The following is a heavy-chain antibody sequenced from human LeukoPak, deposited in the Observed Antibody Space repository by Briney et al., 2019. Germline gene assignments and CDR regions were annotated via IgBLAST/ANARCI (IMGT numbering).Heavy chain of an antibody. CDR3: ARDRALAYCTNGVCETDRDAFDI. D-gene: IGHD2-8*01. CDR2: ISAYNGNT. V-gene: IGHV1-18*01. CDR1: GYTFTSYG. Sequence: GASVKASCKASGYTFTSYGISWVRQAPGQGLEWMRWISAYNGNTNYAQKLQGRVTITADKSTSTAYMELSSLRSEDTAVYYCARDRALAYCTNGVCETDRDAFDIWGQGTMVTVSS. J-gene: IGHJ3*02.